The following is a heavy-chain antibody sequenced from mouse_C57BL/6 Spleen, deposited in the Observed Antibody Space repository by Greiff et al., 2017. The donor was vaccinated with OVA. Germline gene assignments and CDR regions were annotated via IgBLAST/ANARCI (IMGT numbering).Heavy chain of an antibody. Sequence: VQVVESGGGLVQPGGSLSLSCAASGFPFTDYYMSWVRQPPGKALEWLGFIRNKANGYTTEYSASVKGRFTISRDNSQSILYLQMNTLRAEDSATYYCARSNPYYFDYWGQGTTLTVSS. CDR3: ARSNPYYFDY. CDR2: IRNKANGYTT. D-gene: IGHD6-1*01. CDR1: GFPFTDYY. J-gene: IGHJ2*01. V-gene: IGHV7-3*01.